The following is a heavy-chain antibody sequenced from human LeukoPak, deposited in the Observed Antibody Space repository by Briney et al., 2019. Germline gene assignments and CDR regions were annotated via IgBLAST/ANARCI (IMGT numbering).Heavy chain of an antibody. Sequence: GASVKVSCKASGYTFTSYGMSWLGQAPGQGLEWMGWISAYNGNTNYAQKLQGRVTMTTDTSTSTAYMELRSLRSDDTAVYYCARDSSSWYYFDYWGQGTLVTVSS. J-gene: IGHJ4*02. D-gene: IGHD6-13*01. CDR1: GYTFTSYG. CDR3: ARDSSSWYYFDY. V-gene: IGHV1-18*01. CDR2: ISAYNGNT.